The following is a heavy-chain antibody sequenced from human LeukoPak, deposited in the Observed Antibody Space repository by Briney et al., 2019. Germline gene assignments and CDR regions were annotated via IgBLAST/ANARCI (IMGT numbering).Heavy chain of an antibody. D-gene: IGHD1-26*01. J-gene: IGHJ4*02. Sequence: GGSLGLSCSASGFTFSSYAMHWVRQAPGQGLEYVSAISSNGGSTYYADSVKGRFTISRDNARNTVYLQMNSLRAEDTAVYYCARSRYTGSHFDYWGQGTLVTVSS. CDR1: GFTFSSYA. V-gene: IGHV3-64*04. CDR3: ARSRYTGSHFDY. CDR2: ISSNGGST.